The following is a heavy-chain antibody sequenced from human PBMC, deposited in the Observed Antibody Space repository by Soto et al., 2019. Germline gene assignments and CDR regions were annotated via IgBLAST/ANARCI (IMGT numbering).Heavy chain of an antibody. CDR3: AADVPGYSSSSHWFDP. CDR2: INHSGST. CDR1: GGSFSGYY. Sequence: SETLSLTCAVYGGSFSGYYWSWIRQPPGKGLEWIGEINHSGSTNYNPSLKSRVTISVDTSKNQFSLKLSSVTAADTAVYYCAADVPGYSSSSHWFDPWGQGTLVTVSS. V-gene: IGHV4-34*01. J-gene: IGHJ5*02. D-gene: IGHD6-6*01.